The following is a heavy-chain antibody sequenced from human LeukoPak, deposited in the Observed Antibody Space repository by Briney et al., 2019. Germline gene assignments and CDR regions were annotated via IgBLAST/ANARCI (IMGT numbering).Heavy chain of an antibody. V-gene: IGHV1-18*01. CDR3: ARGLRYCSSTSCPELDDAFDI. J-gene: IGHJ3*02. CDR1: GYTFTSYG. D-gene: IGHD2-2*01. CDR2: ISAYNGNT. Sequence: GPSVKVSCKASGYTFTSYGISWVRQAPGQGLEWMGWISAYNGNTNYAQKLQGRVTMTTDTSTSTAYMELRSLRSDDTAVYYCARGLRYCSSTSCPELDDAFDIWGQGTMVTVSS.